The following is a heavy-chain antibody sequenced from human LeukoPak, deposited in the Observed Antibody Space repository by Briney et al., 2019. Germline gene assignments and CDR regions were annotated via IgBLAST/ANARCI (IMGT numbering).Heavy chain of an antibody. CDR1: GFTFSIYA. D-gene: IGHD3-16*01. CDR3: AKCRGEEFATYHFDH. Sequence: GGSLRLSCAASGFTFSIYAMGWARQTPGRGLEWVSNIGGSGRSTYYADFVKGRFAISRDNSENTIYLQLNSLRVDDTAVYYCAKCRGEEFATYHFDHWGQGALVTVSS. V-gene: IGHV3-23*01. J-gene: IGHJ4*02. CDR2: IGGSGRST.